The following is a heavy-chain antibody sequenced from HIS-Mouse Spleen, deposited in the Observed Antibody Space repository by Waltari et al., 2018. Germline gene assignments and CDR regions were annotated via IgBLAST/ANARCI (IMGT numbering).Heavy chain of an antibody. CDR3: ARIRWSGNSNYYFDY. J-gene: IGHJ4*02. CDR1: GFPLSTARMD. V-gene: IGHV2-26*01. Sequence: QVTLKESGPVLVKPTETLTLTCTVSGFPLSTARMDVSWIRQPPGKALEWLAHIFSNDEKSYSTSLKSRLTISKDTSKSQVVLTMTNMDPVDTATYYCARIRWSGNSNYYFDYWGQGTLVTVSS. D-gene: IGHD4-4*01. CDR2: IFSNDEK.